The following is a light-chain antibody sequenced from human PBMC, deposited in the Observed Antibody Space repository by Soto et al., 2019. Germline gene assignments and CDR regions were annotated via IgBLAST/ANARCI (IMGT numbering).Light chain of an antibody. CDR2: DVS. CDR1: SSVVGAYNY. Sequence: QSALTQPASVSGSPGQSITISCTGTSSVVGAYNYVSWYQQHPGKAPKLMIYDVSNRPSGVSNRFSGSKSGNTASLTISGLQSEEDADYFCSSYTSSSPLYVFGAGTKVTVL. V-gene: IGLV2-14*03. J-gene: IGLJ1*01. CDR3: SSYTSSSPLYV.